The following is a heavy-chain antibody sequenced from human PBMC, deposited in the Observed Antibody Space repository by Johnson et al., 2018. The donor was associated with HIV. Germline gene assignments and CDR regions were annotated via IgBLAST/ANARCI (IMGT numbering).Heavy chain of an antibody. Sequence: EVQLVESGGGVVQPGTSLRLSCAASGLTFSHYPMHWVRQAPGKGLEWVATIKLDGSDTYYLDSVKGRFTISRDNGRNSLYLQMNSLRAGDTAVYYCARVSDDYGGNPAAWGAFDIWGQGTMVTVSS. CDR1: GLTFSHYP. CDR2: IKLDGSDT. D-gene: IGHD4-23*01. CDR3: ARVSDDYGGNPAAWGAFDI. J-gene: IGHJ3*02. V-gene: IGHV3-7*01.